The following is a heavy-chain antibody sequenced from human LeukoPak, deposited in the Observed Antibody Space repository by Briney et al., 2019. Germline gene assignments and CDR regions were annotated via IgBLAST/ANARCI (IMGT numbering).Heavy chain of an antibody. CDR3: ARTYGDYVYYFDY. CDR2: IHYSGST. V-gene: IGHV4-59*12. Sequence: SETLSLTCTVSGDSISTYYWSWIRQPPGKGLEWIGYIHYSGSTDYNPSLKSRVTMSVDTSKNQFSLKLSSVTAADTAVYYCARTYGDYVYYFDYWGQGTLVTVSS. D-gene: IGHD4-17*01. CDR1: GDSISTYY. J-gene: IGHJ4*02.